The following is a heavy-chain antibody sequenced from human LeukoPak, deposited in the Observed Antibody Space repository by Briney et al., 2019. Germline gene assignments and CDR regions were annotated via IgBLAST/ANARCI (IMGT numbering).Heavy chain of an antibody. V-gene: IGHV3-48*01. J-gene: IGHJ4*02. D-gene: IGHD1/OR15-1a*01. CDR1: GFTFNTYT. Sequence: GGSLRLSCAASGFTFNTYTMNWVRQAPGKGLEWVSYISGSSGIIDYADSVRGRFTISRDNAKNSLYLQMNSLRAEDTAMYYCAKGTKPVMTIPDYWGQGILVTVSS. CDR2: ISGSSGII. CDR3: AKGTKPVMTIPDY.